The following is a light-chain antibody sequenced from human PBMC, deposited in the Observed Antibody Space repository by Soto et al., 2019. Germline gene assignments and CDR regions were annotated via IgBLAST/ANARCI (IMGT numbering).Light chain of an antibody. J-gene: IGKJ2*01. CDR1: QSIGSS. CDR2: DAS. Sequence: DIQMTQSPSTLSASVGDRVTITCRASQSIGSSLAWYQQKPGKGPKLLIYDASTLESGVPSRFSGSGFGTEFALTSSSLQPDDFATFYCQQYNSYGTFGQGNKLEIK. CDR3: QQYNSYGT. V-gene: IGKV1-5*01.